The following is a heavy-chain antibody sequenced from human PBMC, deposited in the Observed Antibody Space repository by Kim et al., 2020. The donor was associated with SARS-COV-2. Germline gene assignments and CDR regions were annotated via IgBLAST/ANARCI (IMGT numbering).Heavy chain of an antibody. Sequence: FQGRVTMTRDTSTSTVYMELSSLRSEDTAVYYCARDRRHPPSDYYYGMDVWGQGTTVTVSS. V-gene: IGHV1-46*01. CDR3: ARDRRHPPSDYYYGMDV. J-gene: IGHJ6*02.